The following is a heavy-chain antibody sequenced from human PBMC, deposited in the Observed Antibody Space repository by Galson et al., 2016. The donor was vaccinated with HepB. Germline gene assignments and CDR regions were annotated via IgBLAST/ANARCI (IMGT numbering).Heavy chain of an antibody. D-gene: IGHD3-10*01. CDR1: GYTFSGYY. CDR2: INPYSGAA. Sequence: SVKVSCKASGYTFSGYYLHWVRQAPGQGLEWMGRINPYSGAANLAQKFQGRVTMTRDTSITTVDIELSSLTSDDTAVYSCARGRDYMGRRGFDYWGQGTLVTVSS. CDR3: ARGRDYMGRRGFDY. J-gene: IGHJ4*02. V-gene: IGHV1-2*06.